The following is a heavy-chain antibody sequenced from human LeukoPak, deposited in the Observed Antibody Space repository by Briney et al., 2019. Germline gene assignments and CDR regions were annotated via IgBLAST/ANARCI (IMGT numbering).Heavy chain of an antibody. CDR1: GGSVSDYY. V-gene: IGHV4-59*08. Sequence: PSETLSLTCTVSGGSVSDYYWSWIRQSPGKGLEWIGYIYYTGTSYNPSLKSRVTISADTSKNQFSLKLSSVTAADTAVYYCARTGTRAWFDPWGQGTLVTVSS. D-gene: IGHD1-14*01. CDR3: ARTGTRAWFDP. J-gene: IGHJ5*02. CDR2: IYYTGT.